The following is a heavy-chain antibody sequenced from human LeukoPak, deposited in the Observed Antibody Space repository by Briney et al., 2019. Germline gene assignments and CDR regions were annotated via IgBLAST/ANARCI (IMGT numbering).Heavy chain of an antibody. J-gene: IGHJ4*02. Sequence: SETLSLTCTVSGGSISSYYWSWIRQPPGKGLEWIGYIYYSGSTNYNPSLTSRVTISVDTSKNQYSLKLSSVTAADTAVYYCARDHRYCSGGSCYPYYFDYWGQGTLVTVSS. CDR2: IYYSGST. V-gene: IGHV4-59*01. D-gene: IGHD2-15*01. CDR3: ARDHRYCSGGSCYPYYFDY. CDR1: GGSISSYY.